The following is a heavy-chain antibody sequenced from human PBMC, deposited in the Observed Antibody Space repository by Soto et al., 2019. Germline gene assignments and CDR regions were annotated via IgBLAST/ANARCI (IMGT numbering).Heavy chain of an antibody. V-gene: IGHV5-10-1*01. D-gene: IGHD5-12*01. CDR3: ARRSGYDFYYYGMDV. CDR1: GYSFTSYW. J-gene: IGHJ6*02. CDR2: IDPSDSYT. Sequence: HGESLKISCKGSGYSFTSYWISWVRQMPGKGLEWMGRIDPSDSYTNYSPSFQGHVTISADKSISTAYLQWSSLKASDTAMYYCARRSGYDFYYYGMDVWGQGTTVTVSS.